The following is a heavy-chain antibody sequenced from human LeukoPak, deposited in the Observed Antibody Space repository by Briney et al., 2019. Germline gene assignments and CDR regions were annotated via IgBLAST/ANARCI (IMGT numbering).Heavy chain of an antibody. D-gene: IGHD2-2*01. Sequence: GGSLRLSCAASGFTFRSYAMNWVRRAPGKGLEWVSAISGSGVSTYYADSVKGRFTISRDNSKNTLYLQMSSLRAEDTAVYYCAKDYRYCTSTSCYGDDAFDIWGQGTMVTVSS. CDR3: AKDYRYCTSTSCYGDDAFDI. CDR2: ISGSGVST. J-gene: IGHJ3*02. V-gene: IGHV3-23*01. CDR1: GFTFRSYA.